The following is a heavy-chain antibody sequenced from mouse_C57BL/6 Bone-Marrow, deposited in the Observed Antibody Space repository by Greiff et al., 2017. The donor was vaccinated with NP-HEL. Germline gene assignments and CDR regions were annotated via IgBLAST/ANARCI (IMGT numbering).Heavy chain of an antibody. CDR2: IHPNFGTT. D-gene: IGHD1-1*01. CDR1: VYSFPFYY. V-gene: IGHV1-39*01. CDR3: ARLRYLYYFDY. J-gene: IGHJ2*01. Sequence: HLPPSFPSLVHPFASVPFSCTSSVYSFPFYYLHFFKQSPVHFLEWIGVIHPNFGTTNYNQKFKGKATLTVDQSSSTAYMQLNSLTSEDSAVYYCARLRYLYYFDYWGQGTTLTVSS.